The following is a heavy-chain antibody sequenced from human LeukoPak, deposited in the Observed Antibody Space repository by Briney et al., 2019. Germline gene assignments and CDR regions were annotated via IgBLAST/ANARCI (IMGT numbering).Heavy chain of an antibody. V-gene: IGHV3-48*03. D-gene: IGHD6-13*01. CDR1: GFTFSNYE. Sequence: GGSLRLSCAASGFTFSNYEMNWVRQAPGKGLEWVSYISISDNTIYYADSVKGRFTISRDNAKNSVYLQMTSLRAEDTALYYCAKDATAVPGTVYMDVWGKGTTVTISS. CDR3: AKDATAVPGTVYMDV. J-gene: IGHJ6*03. CDR2: ISISDNTI.